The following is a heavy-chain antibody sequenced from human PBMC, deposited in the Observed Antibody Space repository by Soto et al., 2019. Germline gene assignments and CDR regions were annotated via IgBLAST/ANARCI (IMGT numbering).Heavy chain of an antibody. J-gene: IGHJ1*01. CDR3: AKNAVSRDGVWLAHD. CDR1: GFSFSDYA. D-gene: IGHD5-12*01. V-gene: IGHV3-23*01. Sequence: GGSLRLSCAASGFSFSDYAMIWVRQAPGKGLEWVSGLYGSGGGIHYADSVKGRFTISRDNYANSVYLQMNSLRVEDTAVYYCAKNAVSRDGVWLAHDWGQGTVVTVSS. CDR2: LYGSGGGI.